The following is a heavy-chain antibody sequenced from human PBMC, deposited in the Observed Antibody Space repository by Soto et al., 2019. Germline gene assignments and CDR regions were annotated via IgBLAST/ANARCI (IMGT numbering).Heavy chain of an antibody. V-gene: IGHV3-48*02. CDR3: ARDSCTNTICAADY. CDR2: ISSTGSTI. J-gene: IGHJ4*02. Sequence: GGALRLSCDASGFTFSSYSMNWVRQAPGKGLEWVSYISSTGSTIYYADSVKGRFTISRDNAKNSLYLQMNSLGDADTAVYYCARDSCTNTICAADYWGQGTLVT. CDR1: GFTFSSYS. D-gene: IGHD2-2*01.